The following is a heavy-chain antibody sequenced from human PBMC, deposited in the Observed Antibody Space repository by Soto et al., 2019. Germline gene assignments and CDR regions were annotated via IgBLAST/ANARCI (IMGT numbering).Heavy chain of an antibody. D-gene: IGHD3-3*01. V-gene: IGHV3-30-3*01. CDR3: ARGPDSTYYDFWSGYYGAFDI. J-gene: IGHJ3*02. CDR1: GFTFSSYA. CDR2: ISYDGSNK. Sequence: TGGSLRLSGAASGFTFSSYAMHWVRQAPGKGLEWVAVISYDGSNKYYADSVKGRFTISRDNSKNTLYLQMNSLRAEDTAVYYCARGPDSTYYDFWSGYYGAFDIWGQGTMVTVSS.